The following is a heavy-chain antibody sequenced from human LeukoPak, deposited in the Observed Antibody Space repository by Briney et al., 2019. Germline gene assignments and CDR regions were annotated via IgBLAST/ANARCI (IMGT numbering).Heavy chain of an antibody. V-gene: IGHV5-51*01. CDR3: ARQERYYYDSSGYYYNVWFDP. J-gene: IGHJ5*02. D-gene: IGHD3-22*01. Sequence: GESLQISCKGSGYRFTSYWIGWVRQMPGKGLEGMGIIYPGDSDTRYSPSFQGQVTISADKSISTAYLQWSSLKASDTAMYYCARQERYYYDSSGYYYNVWFDPWGQGTLVTVSS. CDR2: IYPGDSDT. CDR1: GYRFTSYW.